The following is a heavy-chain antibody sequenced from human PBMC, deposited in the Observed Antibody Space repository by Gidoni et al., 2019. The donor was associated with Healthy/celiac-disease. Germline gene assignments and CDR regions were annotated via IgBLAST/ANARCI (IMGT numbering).Heavy chain of an antibody. CDR1: GFTFSDYY. J-gene: IGHJ6*02. V-gene: IGHV3-11*01. D-gene: IGHD6-13*01. CDR2: ISSRGSTI. Sequence: QVQLVESGGGLVKPGGSLRLSCAASGFTFSDYYMRWIRQAPGKGLEWVSNISSRGSTIYYADSVKGRFTISRDNAKNSLYLQMNSLRAEDTAVYYCARDQIAAAGFVPYYYYGMDVWGQGTTVTVSS. CDR3: ARDQIAAAGFVPYYYYGMDV.